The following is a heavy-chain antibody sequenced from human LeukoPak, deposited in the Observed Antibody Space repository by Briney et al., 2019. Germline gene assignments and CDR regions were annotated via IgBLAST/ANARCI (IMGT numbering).Heavy chain of an antibody. CDR2: INTDGSST. CDR3: TISASGKRYYDN. CDR1: GFTFSSYW. Sequence: GGSLRLSCAASGFTFSSYWMYWVRQAPGKGLVCVSRINTDGSSTAYADSVTGRFTISRDDAKNTLYLQMNSLRTEDTAVYYCTISASGKRYYDNSGQGTLVTVSS. V-gene: IGHV3-74*03. J-gene: IGHJ4*02. D-gene: IGHD3-10*01.